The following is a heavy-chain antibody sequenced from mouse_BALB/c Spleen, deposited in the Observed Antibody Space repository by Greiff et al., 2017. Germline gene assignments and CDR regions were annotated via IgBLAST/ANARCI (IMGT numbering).Heavy chain of an antibody. V-gene: IGHV5-6*01. Sequence: EVHLVESGGDLVKPGGSLKLSCAASGFTFSSYGMSWVRQTPDKRLEWVATISSGGSYTYYPDSVKGRFTISRDNAKNTLYLQMSSLKSEDTAMYYCARQLLPAWFAYWGQGTLVTVSA. CDR2: ISSGGSYT. D-gene: IGHD2-12*01. CDR1: GFTFSSYG. CDR3: ARQLLPAWFAY. J-gene: IGHJ3*01.